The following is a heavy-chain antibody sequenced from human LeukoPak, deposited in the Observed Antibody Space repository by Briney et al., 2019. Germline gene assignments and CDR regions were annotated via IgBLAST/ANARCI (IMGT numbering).Heavy chain of an antibody. CDR2: ISSSGSTI. V-gene: IGHV3-11*04. D-gene: IGHD3-10*02. CDR3: AELGITMIGGV. CDR1: GLTFRDAW. Sequence: GGSLRLSCVVSGLTFRDAWLSWVRQAPGKGLEWVSYISSSGSTIHYADSVKGRFTISRDNAKNSLYLQMNSLRAEDTAVYYCAELGITMIGGVWGKGTTVTISS. J-gene: IGHJ6*04.